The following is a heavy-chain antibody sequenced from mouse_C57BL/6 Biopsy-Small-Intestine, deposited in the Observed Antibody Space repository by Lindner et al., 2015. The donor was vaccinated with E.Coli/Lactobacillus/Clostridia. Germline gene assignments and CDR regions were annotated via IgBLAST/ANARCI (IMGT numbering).Heavy chain of an antibody. Sequence: SVKVSCKALGYILTSNYMHWVRQAPGQGLEWMGIINPSGGSTRYAQKFQGRLTMTRDTTTSTVYLELSSLTSEDTAVYYCAREGPVAGVRRSYYYMDVWGKGTTVTVSS. CDR3: AREGPVAGVRRSYYYMDV. J-gene: IGHJ1*03. V-gene: IGHV1-64*01. CDR2: INPSGGST. CDR1: GYILTSNY. D-gene: IGHD1-1*02.